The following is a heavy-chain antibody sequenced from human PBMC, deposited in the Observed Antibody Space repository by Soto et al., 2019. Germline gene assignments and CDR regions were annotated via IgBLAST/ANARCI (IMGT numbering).Heavy chain of an antibody. CDR1: GDSVTISDYY. J-gene: IGHJ5*02. CDR2: IHYSGST. D-gene: IGHD3-22*01. Sequence: QLQLQEEGPGLVKPSETLSLTCTVSGDSVTISDYYWGWIRQPPGKGLEWLGSIHYSGSTYYNPSRSCRVTIAGDTSNKQFPLQLRAETAADAAVYYCAAHDSGGYYAVSLGQGTLVTVSA. V-gene: IGHV4-39*01. CDR3: AAHDSGGYYAVS.